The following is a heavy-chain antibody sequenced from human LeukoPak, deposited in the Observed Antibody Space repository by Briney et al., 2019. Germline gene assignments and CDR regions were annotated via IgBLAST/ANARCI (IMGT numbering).Heavy chain of an antibody. CDR1: GFTFSSYA. V-gene: IGHV3-23*01. J-gene: IGHJ4*02. Sequence: GGSLRLSCTASGFTFSSYAMSWVRQASGKGLEWVSATTGSGSSTYYADSVKGRFTISRDNSKNTLSLQMSSLRAEDTALYYCAKNGPRNNYYYFDCWGQGTLVTVSS. D-gene: IGHD1/OR15-1a*01. CDR2: TTGSGSST. CDR3: AKNGPRNNYYYFDC.